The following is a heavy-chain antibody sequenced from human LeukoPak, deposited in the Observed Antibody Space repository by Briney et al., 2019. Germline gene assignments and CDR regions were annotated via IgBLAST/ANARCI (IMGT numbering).Heavy chain of an antibody. J-gene: IGHJ4*02. CDR2: ISYDGSNK. CDR1: GFTFSSYG. V-gene: IGHV3-30*18. Sequence: PGGSLRLSCAASGFTFSSYGMHWVRQAPGKGLKWVAVISYDGSNKYYADSVKGRFTISRDNSKNTLYLQMNSLRAEDTAVYYCAKGDGYNSYFDYWGQGTLVTVSS. D-gene: IGHD5-24*01. CDR3: AKGDGYNSYFDY.